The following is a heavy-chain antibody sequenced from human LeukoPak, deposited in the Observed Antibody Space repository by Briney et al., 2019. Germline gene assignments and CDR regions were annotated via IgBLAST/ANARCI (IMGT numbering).Heavy chain of an antibody. V-gene: IGHV3-48*04. CDR1: GFSFRSYT. D-gene: IGHD3-10*01. Sequence: GGSLRLSCVASGFSFRSYTMSWIRRAPGKGLEWVAFISTSPITSYYAESVKGRFTISRDNAKNSLFLQMHSLRAEDTAVYYCARTAKQSLWFGEFFPWGQGTLVTVSS. J-gene: IGHJ5*02. CDR3: ARTAKQSLWFGEFFP. CDR2: ISTSPITS.